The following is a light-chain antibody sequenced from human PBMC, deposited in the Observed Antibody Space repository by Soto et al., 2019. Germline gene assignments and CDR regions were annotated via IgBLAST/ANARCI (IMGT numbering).Light chain of an antibody. Sequence: EIVLTQSPGTLSLSPGERATLSYRASQSVSNNYLAWYQQKPGQAPRLLIYGASNRATGIPDRFSGSGSGTDFTLTISRLEPEDFAVYYCQQYGSSPPEKTFGQGTKVEIK. V-gene: IGKV3-20*01. CDR3: QQYGSSPPEKT. CDR1: QSVSNNY. CDR2: GAS. J-gene: IGKJ1*01.